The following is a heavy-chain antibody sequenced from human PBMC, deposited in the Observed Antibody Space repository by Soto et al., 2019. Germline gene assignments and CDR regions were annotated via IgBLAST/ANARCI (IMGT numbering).Heavy chain of an antibody. CDR2: INHSGST. D-gene: IGHD2-8*02. CDR3: ARDKITGLFDY. Sequence: SETLSLTCAVYGGSFSGYSWTWIRQPPGTGLEWVGEINHSGSTNYNPSLKSRVTISVDTSKNQFSLKLTSVTAADTAVYYCARDKITGLFDYWGQGTLVTVSS. CDR1: GGSFSGYS. J-gene: IGHJ4*02. V-gene: IGHV4-34*01.